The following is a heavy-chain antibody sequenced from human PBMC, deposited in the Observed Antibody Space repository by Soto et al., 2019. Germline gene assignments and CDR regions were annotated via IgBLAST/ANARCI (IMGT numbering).Heavy chain of an antibody. J-gene: IGHJ4*02. CDR2: ISGSGGST. CDR3: AKDPHYYDSSGYYAQ. Sequence: PGGSLRLSCAASGFTFSSYAMSWVRQAPGKGLEWVSAISGSGGSTYYADSVKGRFTISRDNSKNTLYLQMNCLRAEDTAVYYCAKDPHYYDSSGYYAQWGQGTLVTVSS. D-gene: IGHD3-22*01. CDR1: GFTFSSYA. V-gene: IGHV3-23*01.